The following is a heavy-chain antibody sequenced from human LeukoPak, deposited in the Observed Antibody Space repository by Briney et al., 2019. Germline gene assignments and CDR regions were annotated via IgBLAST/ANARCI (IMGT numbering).Heavy chain of an antibody. CDR3: ARDRGVAGATDFDY. V-gene: IGHV3-11*06. D-gene: IGHD1-26*01. J-gene: IGHJ4*02. Sequence: GRFTISRDNAKNSLYLQMNSLRAEDTAVYYCARDRGVAGATDFDYWGQGTLVTVSS.